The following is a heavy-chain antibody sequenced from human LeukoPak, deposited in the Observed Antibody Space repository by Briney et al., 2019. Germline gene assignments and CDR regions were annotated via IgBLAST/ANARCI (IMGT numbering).Heavy chain of an antibody. J-gene: IGHJ5*02. CDR1: GFTFSSYN. CDR3: ARGFRWFDP. V-gene: IGHV3-48*01. CDR2: ISSSSSTI. Sequence: GGSLRLSCAVSGFTFSSYNMNWVRQAPGKGLEWVSYISSSSSTIYYADSVKGRFTISRDNAKNALYLQMDSLRAEDTAVYYCARGFRWFDPWGQGTLVTVSS.